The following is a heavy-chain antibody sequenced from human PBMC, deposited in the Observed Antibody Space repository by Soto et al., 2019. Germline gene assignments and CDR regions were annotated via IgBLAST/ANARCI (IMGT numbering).Heavy chain of an antibody. V-gene: IGHV3-30*18. CDR1: GFTFSSYG. CDR3: ANPALNMAVATDFDY. Sequence: GSLRLSCAASGFTFSSYGLHWVRQAPGKGLEWVAVISYDGSNKYYADSVKGRFTISRDNSKNTLYLQMNSLRAEDTAVYYCANPALNMAVATDFDYWGQGTLVTVSS. J-gene: IGHJ4*02. CDR2: ISYDGSNK. D-gene: IGHD6-19*01.